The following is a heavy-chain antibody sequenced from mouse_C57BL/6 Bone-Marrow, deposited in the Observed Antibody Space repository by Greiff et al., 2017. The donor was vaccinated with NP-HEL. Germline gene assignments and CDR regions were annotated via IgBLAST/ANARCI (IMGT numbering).Heavy chain of an antibody. CDR1: GYTFTSYW. D-gene: IGHD1-1*01. CDR2: IYPGSGST. Sequence: QVQLQQSGAELVKPGASVKMSCKASGYTFTSYWITWVKQRPGQGLEWIGDIYPGSGSTNYNEKFKSKATLTVDTSSSTAYMQLSSLTSEDSAVYYCARVITTVHAMDYWGQGTSVTVSS. CDR3: ARVITTVHAMDY. V-gene: IGHV1-55*01. J-gene: IGHJ4*01.